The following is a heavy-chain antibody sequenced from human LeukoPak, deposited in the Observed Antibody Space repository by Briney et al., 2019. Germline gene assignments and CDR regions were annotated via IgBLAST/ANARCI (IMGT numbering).Heavy chain of an antibody. CDR2: IYSGGST. CDR3: ASRTHSGWYVYYYMDA. V-gene: IGHV3-66*02. J-gene: IGHJ6*03. Sequence: GASMILSCAASGFTVSSNYMSWVRQAPGKGLAWVSVIYSGGSTYYADSVKGRFTISRDNSKNTLYLQMNSMRAEDTAVYYCASRTHSGWYVYYYMDAWGKGTTVTVSS. D-gene: IGHD6-19*01. CDR1: GFTVSSNY.